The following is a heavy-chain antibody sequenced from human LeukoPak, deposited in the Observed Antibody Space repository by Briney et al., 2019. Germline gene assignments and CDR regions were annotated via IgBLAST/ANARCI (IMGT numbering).Heavy chain of an antibody. CDR2: ISSSSTYI. CDR1: GFTFSTCS. J-gene: IGHJ4*02. D-gene: IGHD4-17*01. Sequence: KTGGSLRLSCVASGFTFSTCSMNWVRQAPGKGLEWVSCISSSSTYIHYADSVKGRFTISRDNAKNSLYLQMNSLRAEDTAVYYCARETFDYGDSDYFDYWGQGTLVTVSS. CDR3: ARETFDYGDSDYFDY. V-gene: IGHV3-21*01.